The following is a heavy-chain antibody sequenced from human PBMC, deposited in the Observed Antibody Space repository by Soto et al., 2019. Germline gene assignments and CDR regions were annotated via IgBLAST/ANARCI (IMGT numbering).Heavy chain of an antibody. J-gene: IGHJ6*02. V-gene: IGHV3-7*03. D-gene: IGHD2-21*02. CDR3: ARDHLILPAHDFFYGSDV. Sequence: GGSLRLSCEVSGFTFSMYSMSWVRQSPGKGLEWVAKIPQDGVDGHYADSVKGRFTISRDNGKNSLYLQLNNLRAEDTAVYYCARDHLILPAHDFFYGSDVWGRGATVTVYS. CDR1: GFTFSMYS. CDR2: IPQDGVDG.